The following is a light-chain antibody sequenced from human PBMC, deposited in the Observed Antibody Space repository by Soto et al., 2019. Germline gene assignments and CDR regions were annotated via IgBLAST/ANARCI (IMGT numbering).Light chain of an antibody. Sequence: DIVMTPSPHCLTVSLGERATINCKSSETVLYSSNNKNYLAWYQQKPGQPPKLLIFWASTRESGVPDRFSGSWSGTDCTLTIYNLQPEYVAVYSCQQYHRTPLTFGGGTRVEI. CDR2: WAS. V-gene: IGKV4-1*01. CDR1: ETVLYSSNNKNY. CDR3: QQYHRTPLT. J-gene: IGKJ4*01.